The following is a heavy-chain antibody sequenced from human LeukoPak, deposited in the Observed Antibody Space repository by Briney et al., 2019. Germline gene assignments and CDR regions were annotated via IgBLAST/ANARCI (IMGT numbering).Heavy chain of an antibody. CDR3: AKGGYCSSTGCYINWFDP. CDR2: ISGSGGST. V-gene: IGHV3-23*01. Sequence: PGGSLRLSCAASGFTFSSYAMSWVRQAPGKGLEWVSAISGSGGSTYYADSVKGRFTISRDNSKNTLYLQMNSLRAEDTAIYYCAKGGYCSSTGCYINWFDPWGQGTLVTVSS. CDR1: GFTFSSYA. J-gene: IGHJ5*02. D-gene: IGHD2-2*02.